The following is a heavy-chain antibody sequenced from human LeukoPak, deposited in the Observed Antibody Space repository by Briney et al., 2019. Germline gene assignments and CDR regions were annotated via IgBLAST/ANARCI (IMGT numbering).Heavy chain of an antibody. D-gene: IGHD3-9*01. CDR3: ARGGQYYDILTGYYNGVGWFDP. Sequence: SETLSLTCAVYGGSFSGYYWSWIRQPPGKGLEWIGEINHSGSTNYNPSLKSRVTISVDTSKNQFSLKLSSVTAADTAVYYCARGGQYYDILTGYYNGVGWFDPWGQGTLVTVSS. CDR2: INHSGST. CDR1: GGSFSGYY. V-gene: IGHV4-34*01. J-gene: IGHJ5*02.